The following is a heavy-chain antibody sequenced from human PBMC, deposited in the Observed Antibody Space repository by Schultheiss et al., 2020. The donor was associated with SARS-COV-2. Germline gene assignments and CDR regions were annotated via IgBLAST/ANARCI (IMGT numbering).Heavy chain of an antibody. CDR3: VKEDVGIAAATVQH. J-gene: IGHJ1*01. V-gene: IGHV3-30*18. CDR1: GFTFSSYE. CDR2: ISYDGSNK. Sequence: GGSLRLSCAASGFTFSSYEMNWVRQAPGKGLEWVAVISYDGSNKYYADSVKGRFTISRDNSKNTLYLQMSSLRAEDTAVYYCVKEDVGIAAATVQHWGQGTLVTVSS. D-gene: IGHD6-13*01.